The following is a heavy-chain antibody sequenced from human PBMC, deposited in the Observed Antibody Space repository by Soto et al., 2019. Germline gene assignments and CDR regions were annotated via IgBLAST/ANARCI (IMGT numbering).Heavy chain of an antibody. V-gene: IGHV3-49*03. J-gene: IGHJ6*01. Sequence: GGSVRLSCTSSVCTFGDYAMSWFRQSPGKWLEWVGFIRSKAYGGTTEYAASVKARFTISRDDSKSIAYLQMNSLKTEAPAVYYCTRANYIAAAGYSYGMQVLGEGPTGIVSS. CDR1: VCTFGDYA. CDR2: IRSKAYGGTT. D-gene: IGHD6-13*01. CDR3: TRANYIAAAGYSYGMQV.